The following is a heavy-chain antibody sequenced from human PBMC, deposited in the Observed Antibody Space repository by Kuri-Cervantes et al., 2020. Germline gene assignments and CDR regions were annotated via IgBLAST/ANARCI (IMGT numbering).Heavy chain of an antibody. J-gene: IGHJ4*02. CDR1: GFTFSDHY. D-gene: IGHD6-13*01. CDR3: AKGREYSSSWYVMDY. Sequence: GESLKISCAASGFTFSDHYMEWVRQAPGKGLEWVSSISSSSSYIYYADSVKGRFTISRDNAKNSLYLQMNSLRAEDTALYYCAKGREYSSSWYVMDYRGQGTLVTVSS. CDR2: ISSSSSYI. V-gene: IGHV3-21*04.